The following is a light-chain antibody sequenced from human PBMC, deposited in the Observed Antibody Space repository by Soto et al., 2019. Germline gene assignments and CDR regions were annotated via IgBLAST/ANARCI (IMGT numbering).Light chain of an antibody. CDR3: QHYNNSLPIT. CDR1: QSVSKY. CDR2: GPS. Sequence: EIVMTQSPATLSLSPGERATLSCRASQSVSKYLALYQQKPGEAPRLLIYGPSTRATGIPDRLSGSGSGTDFTLTISRLEPEDFAVYFCQHYNNSLPITFGQGTRLEIK. V-gene: IGKV3D-15*01. J-gene: IGKJ5*01.